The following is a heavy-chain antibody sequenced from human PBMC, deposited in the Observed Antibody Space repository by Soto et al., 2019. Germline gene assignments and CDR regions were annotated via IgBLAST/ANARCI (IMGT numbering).Heavy chain of an antibody. V-gene: IGHV4-59*01. D-gene: IGHD3-10*01. J-gene: IGHJ6*03. CDR3: ARDSGFGGIMDV. CDR1: GGSISSYY. Sequence: LLQASETLSLTCTVSGGSISSYYWSWIRQPPGKGLEWIGYIYYSGSTNYNPSLKSRVTISVDTSKNQFSLKLSSVTAADTAVYYCARDSGFGGIMDVWGKGTTVTVSS. CDR2: IYYSGST.